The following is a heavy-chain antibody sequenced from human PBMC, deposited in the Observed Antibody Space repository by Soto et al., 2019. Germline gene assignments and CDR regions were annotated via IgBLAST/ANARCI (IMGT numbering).Heavy chain of an antibody. J-gene: IGHJ4*02. CDR1: GFSLTTSGVG. CDR3: AHRVLRTVFGLVTTTAIYFDF. V-gene: IGHV2-5*02. D-gene: IGHD3-3*01. CDR2: IYWDDDK. Sequence: ETFTLTRRFSGFSLTTSGVGVGWIRQSPGKAPEWLALIYWDDDKRYSASLKSRLTIPKDTSKNQVVLTVSDLDPTDTATYYCAHRVLRTVFGLVTTTAIYFDFWGQGTPVTVSS.